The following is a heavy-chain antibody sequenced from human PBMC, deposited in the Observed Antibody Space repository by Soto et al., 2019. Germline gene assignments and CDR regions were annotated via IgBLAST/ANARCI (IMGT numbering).Heavy chain of an antibody. J-gene: IGHJ4*02. V-gene: IGHV2-5*02. CDR3: ARRPYLSAYSFDY. CDR2: IFWDDDK. CDR1: GFSLSAPGVG. D-gene: IGHD3-10*01. Sequence: QITLKESGPTLVKPTETLTLTCTFFGFSLSAPGVGVGWIRQPPGKTLEWLALIFWDDDKRYSPSLKSRVTVTKDTSKNQVVLTMTNMDPMDTATYYCARRPYLSAYSFDYWGQGTLVTVSS.